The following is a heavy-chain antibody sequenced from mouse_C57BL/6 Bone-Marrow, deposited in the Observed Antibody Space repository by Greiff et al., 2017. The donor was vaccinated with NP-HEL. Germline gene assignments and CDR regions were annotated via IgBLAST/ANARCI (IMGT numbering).Heavy chain of an antibody. D-gene: IGHD2-2*01. CDR2: IDPSDSET. CDR1: GYTFTSYW. CDR3: ARWGVTTHFDY. Sequence: VQLQQPGAELVRPGSSVKLSCKASGYTFTSYWMHWVKQRPIQGLEWIGNIDPSDSETHYNQKFKDKATLTVDKSSSTAYMQLSSLTSEDSAVYYCARWGVTTHFDYWGQGTTLTVSS. V-gene: IGHV1-52*01. J-gene: IGHJ2*01.